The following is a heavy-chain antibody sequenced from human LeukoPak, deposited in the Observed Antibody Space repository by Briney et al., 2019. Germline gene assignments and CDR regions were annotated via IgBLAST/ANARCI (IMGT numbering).Heavy chain of an antibody. Sequence: GGSLRLSCAASGFTFSSYAMSWVRRAPGKGLEWVSAISGSGGSTYYADSVKGRFTISRDNSKNTLYLQMNSLRAEDTAVYYCAKGENSYGLNYMDVWGKGTTVTVSS. CDR3: AKGENSYGLNYMDV. J-gene: IGHJ6*03. V-gene: IGHV3-23*01. CDR2: ISGSGGST. CDR1: GFTFSSYA. D-gene: IGHD5-18*01.